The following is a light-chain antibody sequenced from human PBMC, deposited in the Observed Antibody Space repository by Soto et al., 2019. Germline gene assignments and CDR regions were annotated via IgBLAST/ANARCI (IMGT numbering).Light chain of an antibody. CDR2: GAS. J-gene: IGKJ4*01. Sequence: EIVMTQSPATLSVSPGERATLSCRASQTVNNYLAWYQQKPGQAPRLLIYGASARATGIPARVSGGGSGTEFTLTITSLQSEDFAVYYCQQYNNWPLTFGGGTKVEIK. V-gene: IGKV3-15*01. CDR3: QQYNNWPLT. CDR1: QTVNNY.